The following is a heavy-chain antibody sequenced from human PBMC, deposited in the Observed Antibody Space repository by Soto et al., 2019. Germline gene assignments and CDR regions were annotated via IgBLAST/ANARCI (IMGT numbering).Heavy chain of an antibody. CDR2: IRSKAYGGTT. CDR1: GFTLGAYS. V-gene: IGHV3-49*04. Sequence: GGSLRLSCTTSGFTLGAYSMSWVRQAPGKGLEWVGSIRSKAYGGTTEYAASVRGRFTISRDGSKSIAYLQMNSLKTEDTGVYYCTRYRTAADLSAFDYCGQGTLVTVSS. D-gene: IGHD6-13*01. J-gene: IGHJ4*02. CDR3: TRYRTAADLSAFDY.